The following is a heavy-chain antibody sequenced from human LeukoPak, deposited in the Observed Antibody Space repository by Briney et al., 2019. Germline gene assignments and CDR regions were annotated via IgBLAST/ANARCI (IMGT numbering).Heavy chain of an antibody. CDR3: ARGYYGGLAWCDY. CDR1: GYTSTSYY. Sequence: GASVKVSCKASGYTSTSYYVHWVRQAPGQGLEWMGVINPSGGGTSYAQKFQGRVTMTRDTSTATVYMNLSSLRSEDTAVYYCARGYYGGLAWCDYWGQGTLVTVSS. D-gene: IGHD4-23*01. CDR2: INPSGGGT. J-gene: IGHJ4*02. V-gene: IGHV1-46*01.